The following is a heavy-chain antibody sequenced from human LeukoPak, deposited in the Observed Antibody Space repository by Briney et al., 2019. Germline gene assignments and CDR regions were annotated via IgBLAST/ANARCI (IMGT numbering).Heavy chain of an antibody. V-gene: IGHV4-4*02. J-gene: IGHJ4*02. D-gene: IGHD5-18*01. CDR1: GDSISSSNW. CDR2: IYHSGST. CDR3: ARDTVGYSYDDDH. Sequence: PSETLSLTCAVSGDSISSSNWWSWVRQPPGKGLEWIGEIYHSGSTYYNPSLKSRVTISVDTSKNQFSLKLSSVTAADTAVYYCARDTVGYSYDDDHWGQGTLVTVSS.